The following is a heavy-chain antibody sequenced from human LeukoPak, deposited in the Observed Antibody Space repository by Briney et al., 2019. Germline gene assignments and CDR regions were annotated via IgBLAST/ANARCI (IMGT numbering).Heavy chain of an antibody. CDR2: ISGSGGST. CDR3: AKDSTIVVVTAINDY. CDR1: GFIFSSYS. V-gene: IGHV3-23*01. Sequence: PGRSLRLSCAASGFIFSSYSMNWVRQAPGQGLEWVSAISGSGGSTYYADSVKGRFTISRDNSKNTLYLQMNSLRAEDTAVYYCAKDSTIVVVTAINDYWGQGTLVTASS. D-gene: IGHD2-21*02. J-gene: IGHJ4*02.